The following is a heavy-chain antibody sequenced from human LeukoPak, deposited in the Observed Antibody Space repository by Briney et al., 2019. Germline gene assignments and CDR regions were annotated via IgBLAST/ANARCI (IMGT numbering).Heavy chain of an antibody. J-gene: IGHJ4*02. CDR3: AKDVGSGTYYDY. CDR2: ISGSGGST. CDR1: GFTFSSYA. V-gene: IGHV3-23*01. D-gene: IGHD1-26*01. Sequence: QPGGSLRLSCAASGFTFSSYAMSWVRQAPGKGLEWVSAISGSGGSTYYADSVKGRFTVSRDNSKSTLYLQMNSLRAEDTALYYCAKDVGSGTYYDYWGQGTLVTVSS.